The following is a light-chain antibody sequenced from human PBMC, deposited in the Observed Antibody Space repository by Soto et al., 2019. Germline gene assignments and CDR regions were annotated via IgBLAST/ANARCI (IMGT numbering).Light chain of an antibody. CDR1: QSINSD. Sequence: AIRMTQSPSSLSASTGDRLTITCRASQSINSDLAWYQLEPGKAPKLLTYEASTLQRGVPSRFSGSGSGTDFTLNINSLQSEDFAAYYCQQYYSYPVTFGGGTKVEIK. CDR2: EAS. V-gene: IGKV1-8*01. J-gene: IGKJ4*01. CDR3: QQYYSYPVT.